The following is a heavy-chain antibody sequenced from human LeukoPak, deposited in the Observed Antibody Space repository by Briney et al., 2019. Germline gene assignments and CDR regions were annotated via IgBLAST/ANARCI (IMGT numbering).Heavy chain of an antibody. CDR1: GFTFSSYS. CDR3: ARDHVGYSYGFFDY. Sequence: GGSLRLSCAASGFTFSSYSMNWVRQAPGKGLEWVSSISSSSSYIYYADSVKGRFTISRDNAKNSLYLQMNSLRADDMAVYYCARDHVGYSYGFFDYWGQGTLVTVSS. J-gene: IGHJ4*02. D-gene: IGHD5-18*01. CDR2: ISSSSSYI. V-gene: IGHV3-21*01.